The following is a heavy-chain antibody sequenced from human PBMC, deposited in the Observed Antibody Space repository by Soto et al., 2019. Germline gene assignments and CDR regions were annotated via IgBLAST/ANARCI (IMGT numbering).Heavy chain of an antibody. CDR3: ARGGRDVYNSASPLDI. CDR1: GFTFNSYS. Sequence: QVQLGQSGAEVKRPGSSVKVSCKSSGFTFNSYSITWVRQAPGLGLEWLGRIIPTLGTSNFALRFQDRVTLTSDRSRTTAFMELNSMTSEDTAVYYCARGGRDVYNSASPLDIWGQGTLVTVSS. J-gene: IGHJ3*02. V-gene: IGHV1-69*08. CDR2: IIPTLGTS. D-gene: IGHD3-10*01.